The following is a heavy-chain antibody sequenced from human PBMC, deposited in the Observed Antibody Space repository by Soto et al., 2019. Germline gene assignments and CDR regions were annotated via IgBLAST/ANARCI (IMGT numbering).Heavy chain of an antibody. CDR2: LYWDDDT. V-gene: IGHV2-5*02. D-gene: IGHD3-3*01. CDR3: AHNDCWSGATFDF. CDR1: GFSLSSDGVG. Sequence: QITLKESGPTLMKPPQTLTLTCTFTGFSLSSDGVGEGWIRQPPGKALERLALLYWDDDTRYRPSPKTPLCITTDTSKHQVVLTMPNIDPVDTATYFCAHNDCWSGATFDFWGQGTLVTVSS. J-gene: IGHJ4*02.